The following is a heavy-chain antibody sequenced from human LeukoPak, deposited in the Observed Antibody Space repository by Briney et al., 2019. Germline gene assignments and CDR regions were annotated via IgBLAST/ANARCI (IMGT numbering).Heavy chain of an antibody. D-gene: IGHD4-17*01. V-gene: IGHV3-33*01. Sequence: GGSLRLSCAASGFTFSNYGMQWVRQAPGKGLGWVAAIWYDGSNKYYGDSVKGRFTISRDNSKNTLYLQMNSLRAEDTAAYYCARAGYGDPHFDFWGQGTLVTVSS. CDR1: GFTFSNYG. J-gene: IGHJ4*02. CDR2: IWYDGSNK. CDR3: ARAGYGDPHFDF.